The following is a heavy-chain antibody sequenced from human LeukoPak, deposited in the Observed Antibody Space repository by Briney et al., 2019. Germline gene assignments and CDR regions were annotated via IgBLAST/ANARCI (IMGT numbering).Heavy chain of an antibody. CDR1: GGSFSGYY. CDR3: AATNSYGSGTADY. V-gene: IGHV4-34*01. J-gene: IGHJ4*02. D-gene: IGHD3-10*01. Sequence: SETLSLTCAVYGGSFSGYYWSWIRQPPGKGLEWIGEINHSGSTNYNPSLKSRVTISVDTSKNRFSLKLSSVTAADTAVYYCAATNSYGSGTADYWGQGTLVTVSS. CDR2: INHSGST.